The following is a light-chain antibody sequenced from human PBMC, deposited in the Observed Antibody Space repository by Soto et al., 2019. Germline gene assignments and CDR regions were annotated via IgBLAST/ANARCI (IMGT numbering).Light chain of an antibody. CDR3: QQYHIWPSWT. J-gene: IGKJ1*01. CDR2: AAS. CDR1: QSVGSN. V-gene: IGKV3-15*01. Sequence: EIVMTQSPATLSVSPGERATLSCRASQSVGSNVAWYQHKPGQAPRLLIFAASTRATGIPGRFSGSRSGPDFTLTISSLQSEDFAVYFCQQYHIWPSWTFGQGTKVDIK.